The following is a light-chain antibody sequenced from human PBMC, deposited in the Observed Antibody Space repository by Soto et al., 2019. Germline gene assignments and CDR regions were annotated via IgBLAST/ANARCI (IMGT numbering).Light chain of an antibody. CDR2: GNS. CDR1: SSNIGAGYD. V-gene: IGLV1-40*01. J-gene: IGLJ1*01. Sequence: QSVLTQPPSVSGAPGQRGTISCTGSSSNIGAGYDEHWYQQLPGTAPKLLIYGNSNRPSGVPDRFSGSKSGTSASLAITGLQAEDEADYYCQSYDSSLSGYVFRTGTKLTVL. CDR3: QSYDSSLSGYV.